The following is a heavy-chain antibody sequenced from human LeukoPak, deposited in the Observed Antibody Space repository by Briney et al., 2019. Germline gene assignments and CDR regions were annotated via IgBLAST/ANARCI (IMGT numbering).Heavy chain of an antibody. Sequence: GGSLTLSCAASGFTFSSYWMHWVRPAPARGRVWVSRINSDGSSTRYADSVTGRFSISRDNAKNTLYLQMNSLRAEDTAVYYWARGLSGYASSLGYWGQGTLVTVSA. D-gene: IGHD6-6*01. CDR3: ARGLSGYASSLGY. V-gene: IGHV3-74*01. CDR1: GFTFSSYW. CDR2: INSDGSST. J-gene: IGHJ4*02.